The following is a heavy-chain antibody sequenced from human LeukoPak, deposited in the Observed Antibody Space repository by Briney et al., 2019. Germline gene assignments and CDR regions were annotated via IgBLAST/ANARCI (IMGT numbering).Heavy chain of an antibody. CDR1: GYTFTGYY. CDR3: AAKAAAGRATFDY. CDR2: INPNSGGT. Sequence: SVKVSCKASGYTFTGYYMHWVRQAPGQGLEWMGWINPNSGGTNYAQKFQGRVTMTRDTSISTAYMELSRLRSDDTAVYYCAAKAAAGRATFDYWGQGTLVTVSS. V-gene: IGHV1-2*02. J-gene: IGHJ4*02. D-gene: IGHD6-13*01.